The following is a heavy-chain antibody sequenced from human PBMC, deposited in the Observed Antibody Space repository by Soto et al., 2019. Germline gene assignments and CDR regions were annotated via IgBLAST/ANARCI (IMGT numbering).Heavy chain of an antibody. Sequence: SCKASGFTFSFYDMHWVRQAIGKGLEWVSVIGTAGHAYYAGSVKGRFTITRENAKNSLYLQMNSLRDGDTAVYYCARGGGLGEQYSDAFDIWGQGTMVTVSS. D-gene: IGHD3-10*01. J-gene: IGHJ3*02. V-gene: IGHV3-13*01. CDR1: GFTFSFYD. CDR3: ARGGGLGEQYSDAFDI. CDR2: IGTAGHA.